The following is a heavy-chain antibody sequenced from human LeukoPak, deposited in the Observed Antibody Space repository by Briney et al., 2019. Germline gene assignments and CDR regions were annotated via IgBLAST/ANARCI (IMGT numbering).Heavy chain of an antibody. CDR1: GGSISSYY. CDR2: IYYSGST. D-gene: IGHD2-2*01. V-gene: IGHV4-59*01. CDR3: ARAKGYCSSTSCHAFDY. Sequence: SETLSLTCTVSGGSISSYYWSWIRQPPGKGLEWNEYIYYSGSTNYNPSLKSRVTISVDTSKIQFSLKLTSVTAADTAVYYCARAKGYCSSTSCHAFDYWGQGTLVTVSS. J-gene: IGHJ4*02.